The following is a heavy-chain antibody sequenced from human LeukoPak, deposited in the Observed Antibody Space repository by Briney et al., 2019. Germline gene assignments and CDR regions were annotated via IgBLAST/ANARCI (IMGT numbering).Heavy chain of an antibody. V-gene: IGHV4-34*01. CDR2: INHSGST. Sequence: SETLSLTCAVYGGSFSGYYWGWIRQPPGKGLEWIGEINHSGSTNYNPSLKSRVTISVDTSKNQFSLKLSSVTAADTAVYYCARGGRIAAAGTGYFDYWGQGTLVTVSS. CDR3: ARGGRIAAAGTGYFDY. CDR1: GGSFSGYY. D-gene: IGHD6-13*01. J-gene: IGHJ4*02.